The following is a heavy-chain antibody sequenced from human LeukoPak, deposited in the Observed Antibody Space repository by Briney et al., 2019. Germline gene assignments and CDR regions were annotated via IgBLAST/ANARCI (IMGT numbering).Heavy chain of an antibody. CDR1: GYSISSGFY. V-gene: IGHV4-38-2*01. CDR3: ARHGQDFTLDY. CDR2: IYHSGST. J-gene: IGHJ4*02. Sequence: SETLSLTCAVSGYSISSGFYWGCIRQPPGKGLEWIGSIYHSGSTYYNPSLKSRVTISVDTSKNQFSLQLSSVTAADTAVYYCARHGQDFTLDYWGQGTLVTVSS. D-gene: IGHD3-3*01.